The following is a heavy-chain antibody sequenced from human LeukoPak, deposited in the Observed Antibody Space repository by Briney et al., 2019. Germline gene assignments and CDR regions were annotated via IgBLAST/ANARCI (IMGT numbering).Heavy chain of an antibody. V-gene: IGHV4-39*01. CDR1: GGSISSSSYY. CDR2: IYYSGST. D-gene: IGHD3-10*01. Sequence: SETLSLTCTVSGGSISSSSYYWGWIRQPPGKGLEWIGSIYYSGSTYYNPSLKSRVTISVDTSKTQFSLKLSSVTAADTAVYYCASLPLWFGESPPPWGQGTLVTVSS. CDR3: ASLPLWFGESPPP. J-gene: IGHJ5*02.